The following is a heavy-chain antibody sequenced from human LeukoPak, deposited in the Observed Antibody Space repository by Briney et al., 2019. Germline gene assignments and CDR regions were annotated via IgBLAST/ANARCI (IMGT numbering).Heavy chain of an antibody. CDR3: AATVDIVVVPAARPLDP. CDR1: GFTFTNSA. D-gene: IGHD2-2*01. CDR2: IVVGSGNT. J-gene: IGHJ5*02. Sequence: SVKVSCKASGFTFTNSAMQWVRLACGQRLEWIGWIVVGSGNTNYAQKFQERVTITRDMSTSTAYLELSSLRSEDTAVYYCAATVDIVVVPAARPLDPWGQGTLVTVSS. V-gene: IGHV1-58*02.